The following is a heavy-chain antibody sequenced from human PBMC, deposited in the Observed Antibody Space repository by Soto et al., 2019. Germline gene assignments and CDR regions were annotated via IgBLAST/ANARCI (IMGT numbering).Heavy chain of an antibody. J-gene: IGHJ6*02. D-gene: IGHD3-22*01. Sequence: DEQLVESGGGLVQPGGSLRLSCAASGFSFRGFEMNWVRQAPGKGLEWLSYITASGTVTHYADSVKGRFTISRDNAKNSLFLHMSSLRADDTAIYYCARAMILVDYGMDTWGQGTAVTVSS. V-gene: IGHV3-48*03. CDR2: ITASGTVT. CDR3: ARAMILVDYGMDT. CDR1: GFSFRGFE.